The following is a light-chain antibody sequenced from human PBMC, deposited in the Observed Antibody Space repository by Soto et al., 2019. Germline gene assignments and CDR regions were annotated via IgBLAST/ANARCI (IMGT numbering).Light chain of an antibody. Sequence: QLVLTQPASVSGSPGQSITISCTGTSSDVGGYNYVSWYQQHPGKAPKLMIYEVNNRPSGVSNRFSGSKSGNTASLTISGLQAEDEADYYCSSFTSTSTYVFGTGTKVTVL. V-gene: IGLV2-14*01. J-gene: IGLJ1*01. CDR2: EVN. CDR1: SSDVGGYNY. CDR3: SSFTSTSTYV.